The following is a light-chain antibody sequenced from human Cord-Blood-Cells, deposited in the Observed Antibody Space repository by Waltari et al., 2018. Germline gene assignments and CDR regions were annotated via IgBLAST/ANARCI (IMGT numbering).Light chain of an antibody. CDR2: GAS. CDR3: QQYGSSQFT. CDR1: QSVSSSY. J-gene: IGKJ3*01. Sequence: EIVLTQSPGTLSLSPGERATLSCRASQSVSSSYLAWYQQKPGQAPRLLLYGASPRATSIPDRCRGNGSGTDFALTSRRLEPEDFAVYYCQQYGSSQFTFGPGTKGDIK. V-gene: IGKV3-20*01.